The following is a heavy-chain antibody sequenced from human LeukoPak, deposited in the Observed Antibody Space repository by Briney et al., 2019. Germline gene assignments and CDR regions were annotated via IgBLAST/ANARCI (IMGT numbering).Heavy chain of an antibody. D-gene: IGHD6-19*01. Sequence: SETLSLTCTVSGGSISSSSYYWGWIRQPPGKGLEWIGRIYYSGSTYYNPSLKSRVTISVDTSKNQFSLKLSSVTAADTAVYYCASPAVIAVAGGDYWGQGTLVTVSS. V-gene: IGHV4-39*01. CDR2: IYYSGST. CDR1: GGSISSSSYY. CDR3: ASPAVIAVAGGDY. J-gene: IGHJ4*02.